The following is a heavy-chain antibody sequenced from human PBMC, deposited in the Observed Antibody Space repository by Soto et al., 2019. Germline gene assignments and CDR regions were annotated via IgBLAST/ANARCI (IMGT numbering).Heavy chain of an antibody. V-gene: IGHV3-21*01. D-gene: IGHD3-3*01. CDR3: ARDLPIYYDFWSRRDAFDF. CDR2: ISSSSSYI. CDR1: GFTFSSYS. J-gene: IGHJ3*01. Sequence: PGGSLRLSCAASGFTFSSYSMNWARQAPGKGLEWVSSISSSSSYIYYADSVKGRFTISRDNAKNSLYLQMNSLRAEDTAVYYCARDLPIYYDFWSRRDAFDFPCQGTILTGSS.